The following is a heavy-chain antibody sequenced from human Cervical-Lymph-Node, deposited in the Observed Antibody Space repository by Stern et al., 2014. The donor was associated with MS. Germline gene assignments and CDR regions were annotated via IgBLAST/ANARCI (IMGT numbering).Heavy chain of an antibody. CDR1: GFSLSSLG. J-gene: IGHJ6*02. Sequence: QLVESGGGVVQPGRSLRLSCAASGFSLSSLGMHWVRQAPGRGLEWVAVVSFVGSNKMYGDSVKGRFSISSDNSNNTMYLQMNSLRPEDTAVYYCMGVGVGVDVWGQGTTVIVS. CDR2: VSFVGSNK. CDR3: MGVGVGVDV. V-gene: IGHV3-30*03.